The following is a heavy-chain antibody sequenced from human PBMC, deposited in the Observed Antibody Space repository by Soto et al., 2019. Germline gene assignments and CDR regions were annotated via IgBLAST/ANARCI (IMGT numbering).Heavy chain of an antibody. V-gene: IGHV4-30-4*01. CDR2: ISSIGST. CDR1: GGSISSGDYF. J-gene: IGHJ6*02. CDR3: ARGLVIRPYYYHGMDV. Sequence: QVQLQESGPGLVKPSQTLSLTCTVSGGSISSGDYFWSWIRQSPGKGLEWIGYISSIGSTYYNPSRKSRVSVSRDTSKNQFSLKLSSVTTTDTAVDYCARGLVIRPYYYHGMDVWGQGTTVTVSS. D-gene: IGHD3-9*01.